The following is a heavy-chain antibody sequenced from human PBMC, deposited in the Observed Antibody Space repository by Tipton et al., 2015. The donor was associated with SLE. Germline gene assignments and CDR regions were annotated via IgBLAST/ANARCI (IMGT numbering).Heavy chain of an antibody. J-gene: IGHJ6*02. CDR1: GFTVSSNY. Sequence: SLRLSCAASGFTVSSNYMSWVRQAPGKGLEWVSVIYSGGSTYYADSVKGRFTISRDNSKNTLYLQMNSLRAEDTAVYYCAKDGPRKGNCGGDCQFMDVWGQGTTVTVSS. CDR2: IYSGGST. V-gene: IGHV3-53*01. D-gene: IGHD2-21*01. CDR3: AKDGPRKGNCGGDCQFMDV.